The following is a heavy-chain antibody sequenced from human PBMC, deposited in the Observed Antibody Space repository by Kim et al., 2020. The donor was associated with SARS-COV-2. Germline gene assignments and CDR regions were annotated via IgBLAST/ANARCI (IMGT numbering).Heavy chain of an antibody. Sequence: SETLSLTCTVSGASLRNSIYYWAWIRQPPGKGLQWIGMSYYRGTTYYNPSLKSRVSMSVDTSKNQVFLQMTSMTASDTAFYFCAKVAALDGVQGWFDPWG. D-gene: IGHD1-26*01. CDR2: SYYRGTT. V-gene: IGHV4-39*01. CDR1: GASLRNSIYY. J-gene: IGHJ5*02. CDR3: AKVAALDGVQGWFDP.